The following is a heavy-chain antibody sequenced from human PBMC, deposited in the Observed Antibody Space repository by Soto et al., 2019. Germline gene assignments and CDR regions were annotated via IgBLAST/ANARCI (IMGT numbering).Heavy chain of an antibody. J-gene: IGHJ4*02. CDR2: INSGGTQI. CDR3: ARGSTTVTYLSFDY. CDR1: GFTLSRYS. Sequence: EVQLVESGGGLVKPGRSLRLTCEASGFTLSRYSMHWGRQAPGKGLEWVSSINSGGTQIYYSDSGKGRFSISRDNVKRSVFLQMNSLRAEDTGVYFCARGSTTVTYLSFDYWCQEALLSVS. V-gene: IGHV3-21*04. D-gene: IGHD4-17*01.